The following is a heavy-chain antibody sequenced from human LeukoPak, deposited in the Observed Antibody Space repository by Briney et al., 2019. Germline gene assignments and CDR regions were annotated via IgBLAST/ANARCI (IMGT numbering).Heavy chain of an antibody. CDR1: GGPVSSGSYY. D-gene: IGHD3-16*02. J-gene: IGHJ5*02. Sequence: KPSETLSLTCTVSGGPVSSGSYYWSWIRQPPGKGLEWIGYIYYSGSTNYNPSLKSRVTISVDTSKNQFSLKLSSVTAADTAVYYCARDRTSFLFDPWGQGTLVTVSS. CDR2: IYYSGST. CDR3: ARDRTSFLFDP. V-gene: IGHV4-61*01.